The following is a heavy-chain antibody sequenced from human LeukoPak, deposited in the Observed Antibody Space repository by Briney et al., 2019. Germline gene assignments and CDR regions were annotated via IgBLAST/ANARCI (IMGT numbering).Heavy chain of an antibody. V-gene: IGHV3-48*02. CDR2: ISSSSSDI. Sequence: QPGGSLRLSCAASGFTFSTYSMNWVRQAPGKRLEWVSYISSSSSDIYYADSVKGRFTVSRDNAKNSLYLQMNSLRDEDTAVYYCARVPVSGAVSGTFDYWGQGPLVTVSS. J-gene: IGHJ4*02. CDR1: GFTFSTYS. CDR3: ARVPVSGAVSGTFDY. D-gene: IGHD6-19*01.